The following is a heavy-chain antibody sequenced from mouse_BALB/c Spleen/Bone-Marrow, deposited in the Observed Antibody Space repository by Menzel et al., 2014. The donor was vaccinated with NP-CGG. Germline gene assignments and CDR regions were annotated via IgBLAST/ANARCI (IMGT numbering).Heavy chain of an antibody. Sequence: VQLQQSGPELVKPGASVKISCKASGYTFTDYYINWVKQKPGQGLEWIRWIYPGSGSTKYNEKFKGKATLTVDTSSSTAYMQLSSLTSEDTAVYFCANLGRYAMDYWGQGTSVTVSS. CDR2: IYPGSGST. CDR1: GYTFTDYY. CDR3: ANLGRYAMDY. J-gene: IGHJ4*01. V-gene: IGHV1-84*02. D-gene: IGHD3-1*01.